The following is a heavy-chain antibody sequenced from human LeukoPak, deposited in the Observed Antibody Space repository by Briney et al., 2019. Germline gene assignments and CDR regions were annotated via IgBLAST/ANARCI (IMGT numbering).Heavy chain of an antibody. J-gene: IGHJ4*02. CDR3: AKDEYGSGSYYNGGFDY. Sequence: GGSLRLSCAASGFTFSSYEMTWVRQAPGKGLEWVSNISSSDTTIHYADSVKGRFTISRDNSKNTLYLQMNSLRAEDTAVYYCAKDEYGSGSYYNGGFDYWGQGTLVTVSS. CDR1: GFTFSSYE. D-gene: IGHD3-10*01. V-gene: IGHV3-48*03. CDR2: ISSSDTTI.